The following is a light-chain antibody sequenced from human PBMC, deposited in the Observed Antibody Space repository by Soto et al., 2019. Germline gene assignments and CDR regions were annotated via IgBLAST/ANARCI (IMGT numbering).Light chain of an antibody. Sequence: QSVLTQPPSVSAAPGQKVTISCYGSSSNIGGNSVSWYQQLPGTATKLRIYDDDKRPSGIHDRFSGSKSGTSATLGITGFQTGDEADYYCGSWDSSLSAYVFGTGTKVTVL. J-gene: IGLJ1*01. CDR1: SSNIGGNS. CDR3: GSWDSSLSAYV. CDR2: DDD. V-gene: IGLV1-51*01.